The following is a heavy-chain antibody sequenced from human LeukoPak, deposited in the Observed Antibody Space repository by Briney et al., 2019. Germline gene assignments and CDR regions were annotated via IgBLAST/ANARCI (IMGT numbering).Heavy chain of an antibody. CDR2: IYYSGST. Sequence: SETLSLTCTVSGGSISSYYWSWIRQPPGKGLEWIGYIYYSGSTNYNPSLKSRVTISVDTSKNQFSLKLSSVTAADTAVYYCARQRYSYGIFDYWGQGTLVTVSS. D-gene: IGHD5-18*01. CDR1: GGSISSYY. V-gene: IGHV4-59*08. CDR3: ARQRYSYGIFDY. J-gene: IGHJ4*02.